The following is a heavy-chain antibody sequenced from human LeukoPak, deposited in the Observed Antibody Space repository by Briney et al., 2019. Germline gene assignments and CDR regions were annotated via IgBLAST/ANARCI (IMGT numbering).Heavy chain of an antibody. CDR2: IYYSGST. V-gene: IGHV4-59*01. J-gene: IGHJ5*02. CDR3: ARLYYYDSSGYYWRSGWFDP. CDR1: GGSISSYY. Sequence: SSETLSLTCTVSGGSISSYYWSWIRQPPGKGLEWIGYIYYSGSTNYNPSLKSRVTISVDTSKNQFSLKLSSVTAADTAVYYCARLYYYDSSGYYWRSGWFDPWGQGTLVTVSS. D-gene: IGHD3-22*01.